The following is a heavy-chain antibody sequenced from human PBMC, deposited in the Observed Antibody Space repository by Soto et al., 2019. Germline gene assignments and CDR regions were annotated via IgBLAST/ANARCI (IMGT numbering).Heavy chain of an antibody. V-gene: IGHV3-73*01. CDR3: VRRGGLLAEAFDV. J-gene: IGHJ3*01. CDR1: GFTFSASA. CDR2: IKNKADNYAT. Sequence: VQLVESGGGLVQPGGSLKLSCAASGFTFSASALHWVRQASGKGLEWVGHIKNKADNYATTYCASMKGRITVSRDDSNNTAYLQMNSLTTEDTAVYYCVRRGGLLAEAFDVWGQGTMVTVSS. D-gene: IGHD5-12*01.